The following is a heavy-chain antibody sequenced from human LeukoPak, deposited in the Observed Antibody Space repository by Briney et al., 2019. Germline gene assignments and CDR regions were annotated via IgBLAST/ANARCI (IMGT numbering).Heavy chain of an antibody. CDR3: ARGENSKTYPVSGY. D-gene: IGHD2/OR15-2a*01. J-gene: IGHJ4*02. V-gene: IGHV3-30*03. Sequence: GKSLRLSCAASGFTFSSYGMHWVRQTPGKGLEWVAVISYDGSNKYYIDSVKGRFTISRDNSKNTLYLQMNSLRAEDTAVYYCARGENSKTYPVSGYWGQGTLVTVSS. CDR1: GFTFSSYG. CDR2: ISYDGSNK.